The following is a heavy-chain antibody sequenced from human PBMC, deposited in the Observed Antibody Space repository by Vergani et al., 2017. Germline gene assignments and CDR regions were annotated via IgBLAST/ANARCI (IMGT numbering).Heavy chain of an antibody. CDR1: GFTFSSYA. CDR2: ISGSGGST. J-gene: IGHJ4*02. CDR3: AKGGYGSGSAHFDY. V-gene: IGHV3-23*01. D-gene: IGHD3-10*01. Sequence: EVQLLESGGGLVQPGGSLRLSCAASGFTFSSYAMSCVRQAPGKGLEWVSGISGSGGSTYYADSVKGRFTISRDNSKNTLYLQMNSLRAEETAVYYCAKGGYGSGSAHFDYWGQGTLVTVSS.